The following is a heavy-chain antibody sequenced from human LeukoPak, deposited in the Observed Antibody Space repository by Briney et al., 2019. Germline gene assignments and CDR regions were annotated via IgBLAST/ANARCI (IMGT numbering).Heavy chain of an antibody. CDR3: ARDNSVGDTAWWFDP. Sequence: GASVKVSCKSSGYAFIGYYIHWVRQAPGQGLEWMGIINPSGGSTSYAQKFQGRVTMTRDMSTSTDYMELSSLRSEDTAVYYCARDNSVGDTAWWFDPWGQGTLVTVSS. V-gene: IGHV1-46*01. J-gene: IGHJ5*02. CDR1: GYAFIGYY. CDR2: INPSGGST. D-gene: IGHD1-26*01.